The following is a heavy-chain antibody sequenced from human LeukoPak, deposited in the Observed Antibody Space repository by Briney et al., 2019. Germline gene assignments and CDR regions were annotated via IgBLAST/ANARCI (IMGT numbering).Heavy chain of an antibody. CDR3: ARETTWILDY. D-gene: IGHD5-18*01. CDR1: GFTFSSYN. Sequence: GGSLRLSCAASGFTFSSYNMNWVRQAPGKGLEWVSSISTSSNYMYYADSVKGRFTITRDNAKNSLYLQMKSLGADDTAVYYCARETTWILDYWGQGTLVTVSS. CDR2: ISTSSNYM. J-gene: IGHJ4*02. V-gene: IGHV3-21*01.